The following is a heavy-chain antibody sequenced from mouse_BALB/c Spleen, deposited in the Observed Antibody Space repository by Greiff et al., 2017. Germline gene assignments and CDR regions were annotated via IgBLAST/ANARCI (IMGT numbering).Heavy chain of an antibody. CDR2: ISSGSSTI. J-gene: IGHJ4*01. Sequence: EVKLMESGGGLVQPGGSRKLSCAASGFTFSSFGMHWVRQAPEKGLEWVAYISSGSSTIYYADTVKGRFTISRDNPKNTLFLQMTSLRSEDTAMYYCARSRITTDYYAMDYWGQGTSVTVSS. CDR3: ARSRITTDYYAMDY. D-gene: IGHD1-1*01. CDR1: GFTFSSFG. V-gene: IGHV5-17*02.